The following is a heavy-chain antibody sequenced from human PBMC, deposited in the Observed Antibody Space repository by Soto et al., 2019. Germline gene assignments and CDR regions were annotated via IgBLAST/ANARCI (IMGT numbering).Heavy chain of an antibody. Sequence: QVHLQESGPRLLKSSETLSLTCTVSGGSIYTYSWIWIRQPAGKGLEWIGHIYSSGSANYNPSLKRRVSMSVDTSKNQFSMKLNSVTAADTAVYYCATIVGANDYWGQGTLVTVSS. J-gene: IGHJ4*02. CDR1: GGSIYTYS. CDR2: IYSSGSA. D-gene: IGHD1-26*01. CDR3: ATIVGANDY. V-gene: IGHV4-4*07.